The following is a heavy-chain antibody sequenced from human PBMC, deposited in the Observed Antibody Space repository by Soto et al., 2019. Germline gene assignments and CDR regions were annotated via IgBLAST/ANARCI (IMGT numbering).Heavy chain of an antibody. V-gene: IGHV3-7*03. CDR1: GFTFSSYW. CDR2: IKQDGSEK. D-gene: IGHD6-13*01. CDR3: ASLRGTRSGIAAAGTYYYYYGMDV. J-gene: IGHJ6*02. Sequence: VGSLRLSCAASGFTFSSYWMSWVRQAPGKGLEWVANIKQDGSEKYYVDSVKGRFTISRDNAKNSLYLQMNSLRAEDTAVYYCASLRGTRSGIAAAGTYYYYYGMDVWGQGTTVTVSS.